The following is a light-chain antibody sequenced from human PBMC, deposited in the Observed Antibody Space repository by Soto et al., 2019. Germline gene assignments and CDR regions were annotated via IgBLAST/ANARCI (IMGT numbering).Light chain of an antibody. CDR2: AAS. CDR1: QSVSANY. V-gene: IGKV3-20*01. Sequence: EIVLAQSPGTLSLSPGDSATLSCRASQSVSANYLAWYQQKPGQAPRLLIYAASSRATGIPDRFSGSGCGTDFTLTISRLEPEDFAVYDCQKHATSPLTFGGGTKVDIK. J-gene: IGKJ4*01. CDR3: QKHATSPLT.